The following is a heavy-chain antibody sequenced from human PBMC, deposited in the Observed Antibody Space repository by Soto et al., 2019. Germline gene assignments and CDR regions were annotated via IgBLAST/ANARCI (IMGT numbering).Heavy chain of an antibody. D-gene: IGHD3-10*01. CDR1: GGTFSSYA. CDR2: IIPIFGTA. J-gene: IGHJ6*02. Sequence: QVQLVQSGAEVKKPGSSVKVSCKASGGTFSSYAISWVRQAPGQGLEWMGGIIPIFGTANYAQKFQGRVTITADESTSTAYMELSSLSSEDTAVYYCASDYGSGSYVPNYYYYGMDVWGQGTTVTVSS. CDR3: ASDYGSGSYVPNYYYYGMDV. V-gene: IGHV1-69*12.